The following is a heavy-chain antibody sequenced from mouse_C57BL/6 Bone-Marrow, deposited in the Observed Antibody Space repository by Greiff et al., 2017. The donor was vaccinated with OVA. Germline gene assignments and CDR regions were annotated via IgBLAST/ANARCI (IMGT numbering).Heavy chain of an antibody. V-gene: IGHV5-15*01. J-gene: IGHJ3*01. CDR1: GFTFSDYG. CDR2: ISNLAYSI. CDR3: ARLEDRNYVAWFAY. D-gene: IGHD2-5*01. Sequence: EVHLVESGGGLVQPGGSLKLSCAASGFTFSDYGMAWVRQAPRKGPEWVAFISNLAYSIYYADTVTGRFTISRENAKNTLYLEMSSLRSEDTAMYYCARLEDRNYVAWFAYWGQGTLVTVSA.